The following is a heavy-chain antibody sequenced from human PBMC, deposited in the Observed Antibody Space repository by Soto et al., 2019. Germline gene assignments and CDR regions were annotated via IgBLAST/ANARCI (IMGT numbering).Heavy chain of an antibody. CDR2: ISGGSSYT. J-gene: IGHJ4*02. V-gene: IGHV3-11*06. Sequence: PGVSLRLSCAAAGVRFVDSYMSWIRQAPGKGLEWVSYISGGSSYTNYADSAEGRFTTSRDNAKGLMFLQMNRLRADDTAVYYCAKTIVAASGYYFDHWGQGNMVTVSS. D-gene: IGHD2-21*01. CDR1: GVRFVDSY. CDR3: AKTIVAASGYYFDH.